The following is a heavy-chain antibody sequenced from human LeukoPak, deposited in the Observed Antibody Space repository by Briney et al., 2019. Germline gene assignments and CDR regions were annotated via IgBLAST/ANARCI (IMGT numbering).Heavy chain of an antibody. J-gene: IGHJ4*02. V-gene: IGHV4-34*01. Sequence: SETLSLTCAVYGGSLSGYYWSWISQPPGKGLEWIGEINHSGSTNYNPSLKSRVTISVDTSKNQFSLKLSSVTAADTAVYYCARDSWELRAFDYWGQGTLVTVSS. CDR1: GGSLSGYY. CDR3: ARDSWELRAFDY. D-gene: IGHD1-26*01. CDR2: INHSGST.